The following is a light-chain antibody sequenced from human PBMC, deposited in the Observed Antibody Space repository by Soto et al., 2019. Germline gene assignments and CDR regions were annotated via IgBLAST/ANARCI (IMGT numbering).Light chain of an antibody. CDR3: QQRSNWPPIT. CDR1: QSVNGN. V-gene: IGKV3-11*01. CDR2: GAS. J-gene: IGKJ5*01. Sequence: EIVMTQSPATLSVSPGERATLSCRASQSVNGNLAWYQQRPGQAPRLVIYGASTRATGIPARFSGSGSGTDFTLTISSLEPEDFAVYYCQQRSNWPPITFGQGTRLEIK.